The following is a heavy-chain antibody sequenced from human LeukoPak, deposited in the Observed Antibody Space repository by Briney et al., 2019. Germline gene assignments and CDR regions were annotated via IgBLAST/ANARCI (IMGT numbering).Heavy chain of an antibody. D-gene: IGHD6-19*01. Sequence: GGSLRLSCAASGLTFSSYSMNWVRQAPGKGLEWVSSISTSSGYIYYADSVKGRFTISRDNAKNLLYLQMNSLRAEDTAVYYCARTIHYSSGWYFALDIWGQGTMVTVSS. CDR3: ARTIHYSSGWYFALDI. CDR1: GLTFSSYS. V-gene: IGHV3-21*06. CDR2: ISTSSGYI. J-gene: IGHJ3*02.